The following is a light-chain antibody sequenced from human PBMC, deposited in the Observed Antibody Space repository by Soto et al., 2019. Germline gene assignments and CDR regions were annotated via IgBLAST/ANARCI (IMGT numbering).Light chain of an antibody. CDR2: DAS. CDR3: QQANSFPQT. Sequence: EIVLSHSPATLSLSPAERATLSLRASQSVSSYLAWYQQKPGQAPRLLIYDASNRATGIPVRFSGSGSGTDYTLTVSSLQPEDFATYYCQQANSFPQTFGGGSKVDI. CDR1: QSVSSY. V-gene: IGKV3-11*01. J-gene: IGKJ4*01.